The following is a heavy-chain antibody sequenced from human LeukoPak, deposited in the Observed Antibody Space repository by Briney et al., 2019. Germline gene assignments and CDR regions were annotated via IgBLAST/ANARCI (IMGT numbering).Heavy chain of an antibody. Sequence: ASVKVSCKASGYTFTSYGISWVRQAPGQGLEWMGWISAYNGNTNYAQKLQGRVTMTTDTSTSTAYMELRSLRSDDTAVYYCARQPPYYYDSSGYYPVDYWGQGTLVTVSS. J-gene: IGHJ4*02. D-gene: IGHD3-22*01. CDR1: GYTFTSYG. CDR2: ISAYNGNT. CDR3: ARQPPYYYDSSGYYPVDY. V-gene: IGHV1-18*01.